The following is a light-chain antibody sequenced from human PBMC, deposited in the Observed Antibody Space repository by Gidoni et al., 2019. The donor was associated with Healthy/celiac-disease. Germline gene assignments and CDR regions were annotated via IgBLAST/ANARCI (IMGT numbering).Light chain of an antibody. J-gene: IGKJ1*01. CDR1: QSVLYSSNNKNY. CDR2: WAS. CDR3: QQYYSTPQT. V-gene: IGKV4-1*01. Sequence: IVMTQSLDSLAVSLGERATINCKSSQSVLYSSNNKNYLAWYQQKPGQPPKLLIYWASTRESGVPDRFSGSGSGTDFTLTISSLQAEDVAVYYCQQYYSTPQTFGQGTKVEIK.